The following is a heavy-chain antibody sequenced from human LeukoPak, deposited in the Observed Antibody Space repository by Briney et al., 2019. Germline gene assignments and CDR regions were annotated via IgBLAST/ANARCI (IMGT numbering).Heavy chain of an antibody. CDR1: GCSISSSNYY. D-gene: IGHD1-26*01. J-gene: IGHJ5*02. Sequence: SETLSLTCTVSGCSISSSNYYWGWIRRPPGKGLEWIGSINYSGSTYYNPSLKSRVTISVDTSKNQFSLKLSSVTAADTAVYYCARDPGVVGARFDPWGQGTLVTVSS. CDR3: ARDPGVVGARFDP. CDR2: INYSGST. V-gene: IGHV4-39*02.